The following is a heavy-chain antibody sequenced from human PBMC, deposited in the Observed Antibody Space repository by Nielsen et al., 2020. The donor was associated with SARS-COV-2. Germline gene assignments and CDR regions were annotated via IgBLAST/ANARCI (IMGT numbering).Heavy chain of an antibody. CDR3: ARVGPYDSSGYYYDY. Sequence: SETLSLTCTVSGGSIYSGGFYWSWIRQPAGKGLEWIGRIFPTGNTNYNPSLKSRVTISVDTSKNQFSLKVTSVTAADTAVYYCARVGPYDSSGYYYDYWGQGTLVTVSS. J-gene: IGHJ4*02. CDR1: GGSIYSGGFY. CDR2: IFPTGNT. D-gene: IGHD3-22*01. V-gene: IGHV4-61*02.